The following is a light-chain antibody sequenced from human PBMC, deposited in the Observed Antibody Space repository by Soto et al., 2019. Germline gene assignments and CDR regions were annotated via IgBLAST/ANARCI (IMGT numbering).Light chain of an antibody. CDR1: QSISIN. J-gene: IGKJ5*01. CDR3: QQYNNWIT. V-gene: IGKV3-15*01. Sequence: EIVMTQCPATLSVSPGERAILCCRASQSISINLAWYQQKPGQAPRLLIYAASNRATGVPARLSGSWSGTEFTLTISSLQSEDFAVYYCQQYNNWITFGQGTRLEIK. CDR2: AAS.